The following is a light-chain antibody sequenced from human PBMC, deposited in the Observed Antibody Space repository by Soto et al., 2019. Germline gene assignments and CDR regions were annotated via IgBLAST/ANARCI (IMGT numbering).Light chain of an antibody. CDR3: TSYTSSSPYV. V-gene: IGLV2-14*03. J-gene: IGLJ1*01. CDR2: AVS. CDR1: SSDVGGYNY. Sequence: QSVLAQPASVSGSPGQSITISCTGTSSDVGGYNYVSWYQQHPGKAPKLMIYAVSKRPSGVSTRSSDSKSGNTSSLTISGLQAEDEADYYCTSYTSSSPYVFGTGTKVTVL.